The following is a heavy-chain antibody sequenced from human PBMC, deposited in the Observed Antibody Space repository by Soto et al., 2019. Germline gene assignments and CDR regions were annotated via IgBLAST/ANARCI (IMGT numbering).Heavy chain of an antibody. CDR1: CASMNSYH. Sequence: KPSETLSLTCTFSCASMNSYHWSWIRQPAGKGLEWIGHIHSSGSTNYNPSLKSRVTMSVDTSKNQFSLRLMSLTAADTAVYYCARDQGVAAAGITWFDPWGQGSLVTVSS. V-gene: IGHV4-4*07. CDR2: IHSSGST. J-gene: IGHJ5*02. CDR3: ARDQGVAAAGITWFDP. D-gene: IGHD6-13*01.